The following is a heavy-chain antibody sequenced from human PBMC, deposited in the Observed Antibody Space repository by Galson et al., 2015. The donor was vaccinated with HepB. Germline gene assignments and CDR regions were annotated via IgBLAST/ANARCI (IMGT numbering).Heavy chain of an antibody. V-gene: IGHV3-53*01. CDR3: VRDVGGNPVGIDY. Sequence: LRLSCAASGFTVSNEYMGWVRQAPGKGLEWVSVIYSGGSTYYGDSVKGRFTISRDKSKNTLYLHMNSLKAQDTAVYYCVRDVGGNPVGIDYWGQGTLVTVSS. D-gene: IGHD4-23*01. J-gene: IGHJ4*02. CDR2: IYSGGST. CDR1: GFTVSNEY.